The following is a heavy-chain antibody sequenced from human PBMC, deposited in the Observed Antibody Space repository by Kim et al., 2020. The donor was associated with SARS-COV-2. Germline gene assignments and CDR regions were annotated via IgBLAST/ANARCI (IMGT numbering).Heavy chain of an antibody. CDR2: IGTSGSTK. D-gene: IGHD2-15*01. V-gene: IGHV3-11*01. Sequence: GGSLRLSCAASGFALNEYSMSWIRQAPGKGLEWISSIGTSGSTKYYADSVEGRFTISRDYAKKSLYLQMTSLRAEDTAVYYCARDETSFYSKRGGYHYWGQGVRVTVSS. CDR1: GFALNEYS. J-gene: IGHJ4*02. CDR3: ARDETSFYSKRGGYHY.